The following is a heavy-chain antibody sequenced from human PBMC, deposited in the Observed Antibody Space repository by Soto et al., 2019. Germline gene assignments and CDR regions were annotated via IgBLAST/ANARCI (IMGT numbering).Heavy chain of an antibody. D-gene: IGHD3-3*01. CDR3: APWSYLDY. V-gene: IGHV3-23*01. Sequence: DVQLWESGGGLVQPGGSLRLSCAASGFSFGSYALSWFRQAPGKGLEWVSTISGSDGKTFYADSVKGRFSISRDTSQSTLYLQMNSLRAADTDMYYCAPWSYLDYWGQGNRVTVSS. CDR1: GFSFGSYA. CDR2: ISGSDGKT. J-gene: IGHJ4*02.